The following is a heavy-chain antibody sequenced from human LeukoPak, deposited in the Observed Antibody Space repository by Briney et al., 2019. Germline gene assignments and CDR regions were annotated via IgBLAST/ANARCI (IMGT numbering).Heavy chain of an antibody. Sequence: KPSETLSLTCTVSGGSISSYYWSWIRQPPGKGLEWIGYIYYSGSTNYNPSLKSRVTISVDTSKNQFSLKLSSVTAADTAVYYCARKRVTMVRGVILYYFDYWGQGTLVTVSS. D-gene: IGHD3-10*01. CDR3: ARKRVTMVRGVILYYFDY. CDR1: GGSISSYY. CDR2: IYYSGST. J-gene: IGHJ4*02. V-gene: IGHV4-59*08.